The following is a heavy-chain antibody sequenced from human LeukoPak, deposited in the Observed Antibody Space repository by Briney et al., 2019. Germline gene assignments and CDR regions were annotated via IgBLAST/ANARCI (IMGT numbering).Heavy chain of an antibody. V-gene: IGHV3-30-3*01. CDR1: GFTFRSCA. Sequence: QPGGSLRLSCAASGFTFRSCAMHWVRQAPGKGLEWVAVISYDGSNKYYADSVKGRFTISRDNSKNTLYLQMNSLRAEDTAVYYCAREELAGATHYFDYWGQGTLVTVSS. CDR3: AREELAGATHYFDY. J-gene: IGHJ4*02. CDR2: ISYDGSNK. D-gene: IGHD1-26*01.